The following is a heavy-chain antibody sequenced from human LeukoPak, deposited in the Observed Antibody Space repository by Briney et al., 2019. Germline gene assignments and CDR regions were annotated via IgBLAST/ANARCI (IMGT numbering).Heavy chain of an antibody. J-gene: IGHJ6*03. V-gene: IGHV3-30*02. CDR1: GFTFSTYG. Sequence: GGSLRLSCAASGFTFSTYGMHWVRQAPGKGLEWVAFIRYDESTKYYADSVKGRFTISRDNSKNTLYLQMNSLKAEDTAVYYCAPLGGSTDYYYYHYMDVWGKGTTVTVSS. CDR2: IRYDESTK. D-gene: IGHD1-1*01. CDR3: APLGGSTDYYYYHYMDV.